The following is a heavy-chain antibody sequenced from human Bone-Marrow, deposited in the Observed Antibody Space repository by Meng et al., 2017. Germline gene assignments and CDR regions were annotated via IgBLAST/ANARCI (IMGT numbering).Heavy chain of an antibody. V-gene: IGHV3-23*01. CDR3: AKDRAAAIAVAGTDAFDI. Sequence: GESLKISCAASGFTFSSYAMSWVRQAPGKGLEWVSAISGSGGSTYYADSVKGRFTISRDNPKNTLYLQMNSLRAEDTAVYYCAKDRAAAIAVAGTDAFDIWGQGTMVTVSS. D-gene: IGHD6-19*01. CDR2: ISGSGGST. CDR1: GFTFSSYA. J-gene: IGHJ3*02.